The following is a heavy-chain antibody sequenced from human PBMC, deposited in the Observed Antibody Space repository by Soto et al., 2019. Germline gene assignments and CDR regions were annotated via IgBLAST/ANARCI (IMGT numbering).Heavy chain of an antibody. D-gene: IGHD3-22*01. CDR2: IYHSGST. J-gene: IGHJ4*02. CDR3: ARGGYYDSSGYYYYFDY. Sequence: SETLSLTCAVSGGSISSGGYSWSWIRPPPGKGLEWIGYIYHSGSTYYNPSLKSRVTISVDRSKNQFSLKLSSVTAADTAAYYCARGGYYDSSGYYYYFDYWGQGTLVTGSS. V-gene: IGHV4-30-2*01. CDR1: GGSISSGGYS.